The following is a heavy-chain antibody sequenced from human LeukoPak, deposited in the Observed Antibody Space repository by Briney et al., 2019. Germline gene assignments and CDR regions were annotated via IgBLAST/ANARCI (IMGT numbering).Heavy chain of an antibody. Sequence: GGSLRLSCAASGFTSSSYWMHWVRHAPGKGLVWVSRINSDGSSTSYADSVKGRFTISRDNAKNTLYLQMTRLRADDTAVYYCATIGITMIYWGQGTLVTVSS. J-gene: IGHJ4*02. CDR2: INSDGSST. V-gene: IGHV3-74*01. CDR1: GFTSSSYW. D-gene: IGHD3-22*01. CDR3: ATIGITMIY.